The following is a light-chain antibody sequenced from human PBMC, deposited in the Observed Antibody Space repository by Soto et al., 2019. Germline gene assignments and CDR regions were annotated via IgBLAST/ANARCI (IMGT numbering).Light chain of an antibody. CDR2: EVF. Sequence: QSALTQPPSVSGSPGQSVTISCTGTSSDVGTYNRVSWYQQSPGTAPKLMIYEVFNRPSGVPDRFSGSKSGNTASLTISGLQAEDEADYYCSSYTSSSTVVFGGGTKLTVL. J-gene: IGLJ2*01. V-gene: IGLV2-18*02. CDR3: SSYTSSSTVV. CDR1: SSDVGTYNR.